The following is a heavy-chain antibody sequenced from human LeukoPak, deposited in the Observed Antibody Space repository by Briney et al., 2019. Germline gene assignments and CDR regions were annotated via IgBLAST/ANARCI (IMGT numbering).Heavy chain of an antibody. D-gene: IGHD3-3*01. CDR1: GYSISSGYY. J-gene: IGHJ4*02. Sequence: SETLSLTCAVSGYSISSGYYWGWIRPPPGKGLEWIGSIYHSGSTYYNPSLKSRVTISVDTSKNQFSLKLSSVTAADTAVYYCASLVLRTSPPDYWGQGTLVTVSS. CDR3: ASLVLRTSPPDY. CDR2: IYHSGST. V-gene: IGHV4-38-2*01.